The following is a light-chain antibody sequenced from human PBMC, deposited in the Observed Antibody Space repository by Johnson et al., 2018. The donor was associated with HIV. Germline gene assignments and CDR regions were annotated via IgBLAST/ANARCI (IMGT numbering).Light chain of an antibody. CDR3: GTWDTSLSDYYV. Sequence: QSVLTQPPSVSAAPGQKVTISCSGSSSNIGINYVSWYQQLPGTAPKLLIYDNTKRPSGIPDRFSGSKSGTSATLGITGLQTGDEADYYCGTWDTSLSDYYVFGTGTKVTVL. J-gene: IGLJ1*01. V-gene: IGLV1-51*01. CDR1: SSNIGINY. CDR2: DNT.